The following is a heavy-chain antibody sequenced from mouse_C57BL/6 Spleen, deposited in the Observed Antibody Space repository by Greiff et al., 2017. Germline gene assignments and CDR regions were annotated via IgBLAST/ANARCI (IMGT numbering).Heavy chain of an antibody. CDR3: ARPLITTVVAPGAY. Sequence: QVQLQQSGAELVKPGASVKLSCKASGYTFTSYWMQWVKQRPGQGLEWIGEIDPSDSYTNYNQKFKGKATLTVDTSSSTAYMQLSSLTSEDSAVYYCARPLITTVVAPGAYWGQGTLVTVSA. CDR2: IDPSDSYT. D-gene: IGHD1-1*01. CDR1: GYTFTSYW. J-gene: IGHJ3*01. V-gene: IGHV1-50*01.